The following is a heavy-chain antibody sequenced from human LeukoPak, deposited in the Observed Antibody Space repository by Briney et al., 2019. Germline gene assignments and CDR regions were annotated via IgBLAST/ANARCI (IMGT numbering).Heavy chain of an antibody. CDR1: GYTFTGYY. J-gene: IGHJ4*02. D-gene: IGHD3-10*01. CDR3: ARVLRITMVRGADTFDY. V-gene: IGHV1-2*06. CDR2: INPNSGGT. Sequence: GASVKVSCKASGYTFTGYYMHWVRQAPGQGLEWIGRINPNSGGTNYAQKFQGRVTMTRDTSISTAYMELSRLRSDDTAVYYRARVLRITMVRGADTFDYWGQGTLVTVSS.